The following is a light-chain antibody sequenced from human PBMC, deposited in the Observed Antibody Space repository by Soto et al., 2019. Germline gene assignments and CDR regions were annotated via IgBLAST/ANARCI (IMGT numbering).Light chain of an antibody. CDR3: QQFNSFSGT. CDR2: DAS. Sequence: DIEMTQSPSTLSASVGDRVTLTCRASQSINYWLAWYQQKPGKVPKLLLYDASSLDSGVPGRFSGGGSGTEFSLTISRLQPDDFAVYYCQQFNSFSGTFGEGTKVEMK. V-gene: IGKV1-5*01. J-gene: IGKJ1*01. CDR1: QSINYW.